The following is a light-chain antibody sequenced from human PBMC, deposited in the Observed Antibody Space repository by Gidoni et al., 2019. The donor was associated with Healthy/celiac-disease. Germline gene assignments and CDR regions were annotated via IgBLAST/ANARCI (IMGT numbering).Light chain of an antibody. J-gene: IGKJ1*01. CDR3: HPSNNWPPWT. CDR1: QSVSSN. Sequence: EIVRTEERATGSVSPGERATLSCRASQSVSSNLAWYQQKPGQAPRLLIYGASTRPTGIPARFRGRGSGREFSLTPSSLLSYDFAVPYCHPSNNWPPWTFGQGTKVEIK. V-gene: IGKV3-15*01. CDR2: GAS.